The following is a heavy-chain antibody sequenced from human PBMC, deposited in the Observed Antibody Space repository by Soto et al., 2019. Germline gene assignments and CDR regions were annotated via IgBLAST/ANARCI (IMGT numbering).Heavy chain of an antibody. Sequence: ASVKVSCKASGYTFTGYYIHWVRQAPGQGLEWMGWINPNSGDTNYAQKFQGRVTMTRDTSTSTAYMELSRLRSDDTAVYYCARDYGSGSYYTGDLDYWGQGTLVTVSS. V-gene: IGHV1-2*02. CDR1: GYTFTGYY. D-gene: IGHD3-10*01. CDR3: ARDYGSGSYYTGDLDY. J-gene: IGHJ4*02. CDR2: INPNSGDT.